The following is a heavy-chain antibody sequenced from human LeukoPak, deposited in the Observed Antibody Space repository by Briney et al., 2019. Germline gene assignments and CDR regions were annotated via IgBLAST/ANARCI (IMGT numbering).Heavy chain of an antibody. CDR2: IQPDGSEQ. J-gene: IGHJ4*02. CDR3: ARVGFGELSTFDY. V-gene: IGHV3-7*01. D-gene: IGHD3-10*01. CDR1: GSTFGSVW. Sequence: GGSLRLSCVASGSTFGSVWMSWVRQAPGEGLEWVGNIQPDGSEQCPVDSLRGRFTISRDNAKNSLYLQMNSLRAEDTAVYYCARVGFGELSTFDYWGQGTLVTVSS.